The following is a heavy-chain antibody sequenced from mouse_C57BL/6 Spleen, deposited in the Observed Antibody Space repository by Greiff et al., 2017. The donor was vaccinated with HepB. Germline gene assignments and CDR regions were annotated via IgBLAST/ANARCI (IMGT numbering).Heavy chain of an antibody. D-gene: IGHD1-1*01. CDR3: ARWLITTVGDYYAMDY. CDR2: IYSRSGNT. J-gene: IGHJ4*01. Sequence: VQLQQSGAELARPGASVKLSCKASGYTFTSYGISWVKQRTGQGLEWIGEIYSRSGNTYYNEKFKGKATLTADKSSSTAYMELRSLTSEDSAVYFWARWLITTVGDYYAMDYWGQGTSVTVSS. V-gene: IGHV1-81*01. CDR1: GYTFTSYG.